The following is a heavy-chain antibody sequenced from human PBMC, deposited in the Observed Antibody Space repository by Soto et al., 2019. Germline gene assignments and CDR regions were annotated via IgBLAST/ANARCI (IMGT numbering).Heavy chain of an antibody. V-gene: IGHV1-69*01. CDR3: AGLDYDYVWGSDRYTAGIDY. D-gene: IGHD3-16*02. Sequence: QVQLVQSGAEVKKPGSSVKVSCKASVGTCSSYAISWVRQAPGQGLEWMGGIIPIFGTANYAQKFQGRVTITADESTSTAYMELSSLGSEDTAVYDCAGLDYDYVWGSDRYTAGIDYWGQGTLVTVSS. CDR2: IIPIFGTA. CDR1: VGTCSSYA. J-gene: IGHJ4*02.